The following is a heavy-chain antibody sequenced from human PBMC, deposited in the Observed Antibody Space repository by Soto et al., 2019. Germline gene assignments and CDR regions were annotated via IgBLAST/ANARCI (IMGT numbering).Heavy chain of an antibody. J-gene: IGHJ6*02. D-gene: IGHD2-21*01. Sequence: EVQLVESGGGLVKPGGSVRLSCVASGLMYSSYSMSWVRQAPGKGLEWVAFISLSGSQINCAASVEGRFTISRDNAKNALYLQMNTVRVEDTAIYYCARVISCGGGTCSSVHQYYGMDVWGPGTTVTVSS. CDR2: ISLSGSQI. CDR3: ARVISCGGGTCSSVHQYYGMDV. V-gene: IGHV3-21*01. CDR1: GLMYSSYS.